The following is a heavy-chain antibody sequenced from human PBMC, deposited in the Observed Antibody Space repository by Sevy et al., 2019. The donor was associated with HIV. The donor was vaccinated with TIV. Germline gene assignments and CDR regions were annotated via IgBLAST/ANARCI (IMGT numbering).Heavy chain of an antibody. D-gene: IGHD2-2*01. CDR1: GFLFSSYE. J-gene: IGHJ4*02. V-gene: IGHV3-48*03. CDR2: ITKSGISV. Sequence: GGSLRLSCAASGFLFSSYEMNWVRQAPGKGLEWVSYITKSGISVYYSDSVSGRFTTFRDKAMNFLFLQMNSLGAEDTAVYYCARDLPPSASTVPHFDYWGQGTLVTVSS. CDR3: ARDLPPSASTVPHFDY.